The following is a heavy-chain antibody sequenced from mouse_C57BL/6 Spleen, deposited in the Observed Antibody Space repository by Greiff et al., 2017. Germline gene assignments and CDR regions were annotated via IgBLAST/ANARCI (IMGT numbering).Heavy chain of an antibody. Sequence: EVQLQQSGAELLRPGASVKLSCTASGFNIKDDYMHWVKQRPEQGLEWIGWIDPENGDTEYASKFQGKATITADTSSNTAYLQLSSLTSEDTAVYYCTTGERDYWGQGTTLTVSS. CDR2: IDPENGDT. CDR3: TTGERDY. J-gene: IGHJ2*01. V-gene: IGHV14-4*01. CDR1: GFNIKDDY.